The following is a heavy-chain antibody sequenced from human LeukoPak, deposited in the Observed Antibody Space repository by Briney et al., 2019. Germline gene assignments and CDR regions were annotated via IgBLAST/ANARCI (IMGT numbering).Heavy chain of an antibody. Sequence: GGSLRLSCAASGFTVSSYAMSRVSQALGKGLEWVSAISGSGGSTYYADSVKGRFTISRDNSKNTLYLQMNSLRAEDTAVYYCAKHSGIYGVYYYGMDVWGQGTTVTVSS. CDR1: GFTVSSYA. CDR2: ISGSGGST. D-gene: IGHD1-26*01. CDR3: AKHSGIYGVYYYGMDV. V-gene: IGHV3-23*01. J-gene: IGHJ6*02.